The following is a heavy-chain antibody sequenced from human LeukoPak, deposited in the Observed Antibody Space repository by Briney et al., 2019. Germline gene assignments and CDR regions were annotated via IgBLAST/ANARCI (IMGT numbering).Heavy chain of an antibody. V-gene: IGHV1-2*06. CDR1: GYTFTGYY. D-gene: IGHD6-13*01. J-gene: IGHJ4*02. Sequence: GASVKVSCNASGYTFTGYYIHWVRQAPGQGLEWMGRINPNSGGTNYAQKFQGRVTMTRDTSISTAYMELSRLRSDDTAVYFCARGYSSSLDLGYWGQGTLVTVSS. CDR2: INPNSGGT. CDR3: ARGYSSSLDLGY.